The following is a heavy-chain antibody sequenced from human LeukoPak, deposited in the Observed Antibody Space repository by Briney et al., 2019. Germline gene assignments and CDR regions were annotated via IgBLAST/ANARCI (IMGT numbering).Heavy chain of an antibody. J-gene: IGHJ4*02. CDR3: AREEGSGCYDS. CDR1: GYTFTGYY. Sequence: EASVKVSCKASGYTFTGYYMHWVRQAPGQGLEWMGWFNPNSGGTNYAQKFQGRVTMTRDTSITTAYMELSRLRSDDTAVYYCAREEGSGCYDSWGQGTRLTVSS. D-gene: IGHD6-19*01. V-gene: IGHV1-2*02. CDR2: FNPNSGGT.